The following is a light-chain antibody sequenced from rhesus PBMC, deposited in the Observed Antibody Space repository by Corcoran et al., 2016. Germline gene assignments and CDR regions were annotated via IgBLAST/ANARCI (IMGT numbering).Light chain of an antibody. V-gene: IGLV2-13*03. J-gene: IGLJ1*01. CDR3: SSFASSGTYV. CDR1: NSAIGGYNR. Sequence: QAAPTQSPSVSGSPGQSVTISCTRTNSAIGGYNRVSWYQQHPGKAPQLMIYGVTSRPSGVSDRFSGSKSGNTASLPISGLQAEDEADYYCSSFASSGTYVFGSGTRLTVL. CDR2: GVT.